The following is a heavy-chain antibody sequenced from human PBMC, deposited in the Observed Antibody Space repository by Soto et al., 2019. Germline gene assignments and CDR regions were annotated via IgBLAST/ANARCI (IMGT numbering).Heavy chain of an antibody. CDR3: ATGGGDYSTPPTYYYYYYMDV. J-gene: IGHJ6*03. CDR1: GYTLTELS. D-gene: IGHD4-4*01. Sequence: ASVKVSCKVSGYTLTELSMHWVRQAPGKGLEWMGGFDPEDGETIYAQKFQGRVTMTEDTSTDTAYMELSSLRSEDTAVYYCATGGGDYSTPPTYYYYYYMDVWGKGTTVTVSS. CDR2: FDPEDGET. V-gene: IGHV1-24*01.